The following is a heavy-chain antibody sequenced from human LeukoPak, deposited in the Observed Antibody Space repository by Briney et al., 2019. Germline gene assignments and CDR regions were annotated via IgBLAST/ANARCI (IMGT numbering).Heavy chain of an antibody. CDR3: ARSWDSSSSNGFDP. Sequence: ASVKVSCKASGGTFSSYAISWVRQAPGQGLEWMGGIIPIFGTANYAQKFQGRVTITADKSTSTAYMELSSLRSEDTAVYYCARSWDSSSSNGFDPWGQGTLVTVSS. D-gene: IGHD6-6*01. J-gene: IGHJ5*02. V-gene: IGHV1-69*06. CDR2: IIPIFGTA. CDR1: GGTFSSYA.